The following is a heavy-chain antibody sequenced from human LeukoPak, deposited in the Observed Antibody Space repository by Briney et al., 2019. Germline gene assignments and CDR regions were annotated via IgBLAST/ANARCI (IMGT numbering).Heavy chain of an antibody. CDR1: GGSFSVYY. D-gene: IGHD3-3*01. CDR3: ARGITIFGVVTRGRWFDP. Sequence: PSETLSLTCAVYGGSFSVYYWSWIRQPPGKGLEWIGEINHSGSTNYNPSLKSRVTISVDTSKNQFSLKLSSVTAADTAVYYCARGITIFGVVTRGRWFDPWGQGTLVTVSS. V-gene: IGHV4-34*01. J-gene: IGHJ5*02. CDR2: INHSGST.